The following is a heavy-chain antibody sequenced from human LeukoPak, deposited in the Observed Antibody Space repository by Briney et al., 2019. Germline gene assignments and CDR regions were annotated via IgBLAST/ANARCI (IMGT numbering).Heavy chain of an antibody. Sequence: GGSLRLSCAASGFTFDDYAMHWVRQAPGQGLEWMGWINPNSGGTNYAQKFQGRVTMTRDTSISTAYMELSRLRSDDTAVYYCAREATVTLNFDYWGQGTLVTVSS. CDR2: INPNSGGT. J-gene: IGHJ4*02. CDR3: AREATVTLNFDY. D-gene: IGHD4-17*01. V-gene: IGHV1-2*02. CDR1: GFTFDDYA.